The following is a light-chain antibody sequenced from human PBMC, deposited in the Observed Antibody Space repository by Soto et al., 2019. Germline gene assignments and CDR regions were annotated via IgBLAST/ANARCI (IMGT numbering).Light chain of an antibody. V-gene: IGKV3-20*01. CDR2: GAS. CDR3: QQYGSSPPWT. J-gene: IGKJ1*01. Sequence: EIVLTQSPGTLSLSPGERATLSCRASQSVSSSYLAWYQQKPGQAPRLLIYGASSRATGIPDRFSGSGCGTDFTRTISRLEAEDFAVYYCQQYGSSPPWTYGPGTKVEIK. CDR1: QSVSSSY.